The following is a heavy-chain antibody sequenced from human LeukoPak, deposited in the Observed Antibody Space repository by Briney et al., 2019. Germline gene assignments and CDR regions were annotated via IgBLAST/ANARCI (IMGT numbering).Heavy chain of an antibody. CDR3: ARRPRPKRGYSGYGHFDY. D-gene: IGHD5-12*01. J-gene: IGHJ4*02. Sequence: SETLSLTCAVYGGSFSGYYWSWIRQPPGKGLEWIGEINHSGSTNYNPSLKSRVTISVDTSKNQFSLKLSSVTAADTAVYYCARRPRPKRGYSGYGHFDYWGQGSQVTVSS. V-gene: IGHV4-34*01. CDR1: GGSFSGYY. CDR2: INHSGST.